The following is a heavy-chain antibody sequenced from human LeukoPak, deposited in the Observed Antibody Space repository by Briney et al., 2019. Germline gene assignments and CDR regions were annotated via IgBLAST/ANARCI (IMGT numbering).Heavy chain of an antibody. Sequence: GGSLRLSCAASGFTFSSYGMHWVRQAPGKGLEWVAVISYDGSNKYYADSVRGRFTISRDNSKNTLYLQMNSLRAEDTAVYYCAKEAPRRPEYYFDYWGQGTLVTVSS. D-gene: IGHD1-14*01. CDR2: ISYDGSNK. J-gene: IGHJ4*02. V-gene: IGHV3-30*18. CDR1: GFTFSSYG. CDR3: AKEAPRRPEYYFDY.